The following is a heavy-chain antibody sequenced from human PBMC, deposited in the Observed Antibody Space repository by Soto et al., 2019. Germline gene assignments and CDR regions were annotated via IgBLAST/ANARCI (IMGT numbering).Heavy chain of an antibody. D-gene: IGHD6-13*01. Sequence: QVQLVQSGAEVQKPGASVKVSCKASGYTFTSYYMHWVRQAPGQGLEWMGIINPSGGSTSYAQKFKGRVTMTRDTSTSTVYMELSSLRSEDTAVYYCARLSGYSRSWYILDYDYGMDVWGQGTTVTVSS. J-gene: IGHJ6*02. CDR3: ARLSGYSRSWYILDYDYGMDV. V-gene: IGHV1-46*01. CDR2: INPSGGST. CDR1: GYTFTSYY.